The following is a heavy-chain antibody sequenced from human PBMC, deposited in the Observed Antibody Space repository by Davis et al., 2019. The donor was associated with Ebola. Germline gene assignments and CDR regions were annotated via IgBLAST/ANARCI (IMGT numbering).Heavy chain of an antibody. Sequence: AASVKVSCKASGYTFTGYYMHWVRQAPGQRLEWMGWINAGNGNTKYSQKFQGRVTITRDTSASTAYMELSSLRSEDTAVYYCARVGCISTSCYIPYYGMDVWGQGTTVTVSS. CDR3: ARVGCISTSCYIPYYGMDV. D-gene: IGHD2-2*02. CDR1: GYTFTGYY. J-gene: IGHJ6*02. V-gene: IGHV1-3*01. CDR2: INAGNGNT.